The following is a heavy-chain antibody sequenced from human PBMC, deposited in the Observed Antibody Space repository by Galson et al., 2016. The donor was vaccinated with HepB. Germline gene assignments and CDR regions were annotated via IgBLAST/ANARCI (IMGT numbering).Heavy chain of an antibody. CDR3: AKELPGVVTDADLGY. Sequence: SLRLSCAASGFIFSSYEMSWVRQAPGKGLEWVSAISGSGGSTYYADSVKGRFTISRDNSRNTLFLQINSLRADDTAVYYCAKELPGVVTDADLGYWGQGTLVTVS. CDR1: GFIFSSYE. CDR2: ISGSGGST. V-gene: IGHV3-23*01. J-gene: IGHJ4*02. D-gene: IGHD2-21*02.